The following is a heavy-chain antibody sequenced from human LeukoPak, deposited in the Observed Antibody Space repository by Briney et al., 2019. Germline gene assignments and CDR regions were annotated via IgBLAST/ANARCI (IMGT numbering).Heavy chain of an antibody. CDR2: IYHSGSA. D-gene: IGHD3-9*01. CDR3: ARGPRDILTGYLGYGMDV. V-gene: IGHV4-38-2*01. J-gene: IGHJ6*04. CDR1: GYSISSGYQ. Sequence: SETLSLTCAVSGYSISSGYQWAWIRQSPGQGLEWIGSIYHSGSAHYNPSLKSRVTISVDTSKNQFSLKLSSVTAADTAVYYCARGPRDILTGYLGYGMDVWGKGTTVTVSS.